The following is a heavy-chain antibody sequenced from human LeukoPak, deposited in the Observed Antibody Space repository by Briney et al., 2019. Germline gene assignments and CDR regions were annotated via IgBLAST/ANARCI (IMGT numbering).Heavy chain of an antibody. CDR2: IYYSGST. CDR3: ARGAFWDRQPEEGAASPDDAFDI. J-gene: IGHJ3*02. D-gene: IGHD1-26*01. Sequence: SETLSLTCTVSGGSISSSSYYWGWIRQPPGKGLEWIGSIYYSGSTYYNPSLKSRVTISVDTSKNQFSLKLSSVTAADTAVYYCARGAFWDRQPEEGAASPDDAFDIWGQGTMVTVSS. V-gene: IGHV4-39*07. CDR1: GGSISSSSYY.